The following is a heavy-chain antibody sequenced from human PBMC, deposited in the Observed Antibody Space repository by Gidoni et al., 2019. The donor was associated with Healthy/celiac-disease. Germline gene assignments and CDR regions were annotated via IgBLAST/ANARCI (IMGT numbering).Heavy chain of an antibody. J-gene: IGHJ4*02. Sequence: QVQLVQSGAEVKKPGASVKASCKASGHTSTSYAMHSVRQAPGQGLEWMGWINAGNGNTRNSQKFQGRVTITRDTSASTAYMELSSLRSEDTAVYYCARDYSSGWYSHFDYWGQGTLVTVSS. V-gene: IGHV1-3*01. D-gene: IGHD6-19*01. CDR3: ARDYSSGWYSHFDY. CDR2: INAGNGNT. CDR1: GHTSTSYA.